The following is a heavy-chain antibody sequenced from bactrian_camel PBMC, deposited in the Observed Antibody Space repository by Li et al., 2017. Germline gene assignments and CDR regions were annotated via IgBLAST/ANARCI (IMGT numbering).Heavy chain of an antibody. CDR3: ATLGWDANTLTPVDHSD. V-gene: IGHV3S40*01. CDR2: INWRGTNT. D-gene: IGHD4*01. J-gene: IGHJ4*01. CDR1: EYTYNSYD. Sequence: LALSCVATEYTYNSYDMSWVRYAPGKGLEWVGSINWRGTNTDYPNSVRGRFTISRDNAKMSLYLQMNSLKAEDTALYYCATLGWDANTLTPVDHSDWGQGTQVTVS.